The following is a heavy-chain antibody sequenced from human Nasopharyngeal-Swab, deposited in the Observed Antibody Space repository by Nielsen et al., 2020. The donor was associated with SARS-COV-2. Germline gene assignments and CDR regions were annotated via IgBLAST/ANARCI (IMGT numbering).Heavy chain of an antibody. J-gene: IGHJ5*02. V-gene: IGHV4-34*01. CDR2: INHSGST. D-gene: IGHD3-10*01. CDR3: AREQIYYGSGSYYPNWFDP. Sequence: SQTLSLTCAVYGGSFSGYYWSWIRQPPGKGLEWIGEINHSGSTNYNPSLKSRVTISVDTSKNQFSLKLSSVTAAGTAVYYCAREQIYYGSGSYYPNWFDPWGQGTLVTVSS. CDR1: GGSFSGYY.